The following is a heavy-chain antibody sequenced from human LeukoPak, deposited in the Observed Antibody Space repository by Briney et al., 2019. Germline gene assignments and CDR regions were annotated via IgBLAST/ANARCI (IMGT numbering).Heavy chain of an antibody. J-gene: IGHJ4*02. V-gene: IGHV4-59*08. CDR2: IYHSGSV. Sequence: SETLSLTCTVPGGSLTSYYWSWIRQPPGKGLQWIGYIYHSGSVNYNPSLKSRVTISVDTSKNQFSLNLSSVTAADTAVYYCARLGSYFDYWGQGTQVTVSS. CDR3: ARLGSYFDY. CDR1: GGSLTSYY.